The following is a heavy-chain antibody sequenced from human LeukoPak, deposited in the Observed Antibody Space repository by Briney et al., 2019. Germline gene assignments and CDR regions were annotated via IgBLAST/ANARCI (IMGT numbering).Heavy chain of an antibody. CDR3: ARGGYCSSTSCGSNWFDP. Sequence: SVKVSCKASGGTFSSYAISWVRQAPGQGLKWMGGIIPIFGTANYAQKFQGRVTNTTDESTSTAYMELCSLRSEDTAVYYCARGGYCSSTSCGSNWFDPWGQGTLVTVSS. CDR1: GGTFSSYA. J-gene: IGHJ5*02. D-gene: IGHD2-2*01. V-gene: IGHV1-69*05. CDR2: IIPIFGTA.